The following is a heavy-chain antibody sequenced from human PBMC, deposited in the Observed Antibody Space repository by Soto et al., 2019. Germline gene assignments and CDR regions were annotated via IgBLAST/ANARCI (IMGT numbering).Heavy chain of an antibody. CDR3: ARGQMATSLKSLPNY. Sequence: GASVKVSCKASGGTFSSYAISWVRQAPGQGLEWMGGIIPIFGTANYAQKFQGRVTITTDKSTSTAYMELSSLRSEDTAVYYCARGQMATSLKSLPNYWGQGTLVTVSS. CDR2: IIPIFGTA. J-gene: IGHJ4*02. V-gene: IGHV1-69*05. CDR1: GGTFSSYA. D-gene: IGHD5-12*01.